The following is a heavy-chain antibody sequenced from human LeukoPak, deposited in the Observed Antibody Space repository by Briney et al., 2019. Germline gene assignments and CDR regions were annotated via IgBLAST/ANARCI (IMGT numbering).Heavy chain of an antibody. CDR2: IMQDGSEK. J-gene: IGHJ3*01. Sequence: GGSLRLSCIASGFTFSSHWMNWVRQAPGKGLEWVANIMQDGSEKYYVDSVKGRFIISRDNDKNSLYLHYCARESTKYGAYVSGFDFWGQGTMVTVSS. D-gene: IGHD4-17*01. V-gene: IGHV3-7*01. CDR1: GFTFSSHW. CDR3: GFDF.